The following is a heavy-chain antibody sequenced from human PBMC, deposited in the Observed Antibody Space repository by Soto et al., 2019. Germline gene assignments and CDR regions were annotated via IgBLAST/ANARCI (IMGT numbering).Heavy chain of an antibody. CDR2: IYTSGST. V-gene: IGHV4-4*07. J-gene: IGHJ5*02. CDR3: ARDIGSEWFGELLFDWFDP. CDR1: GGSISSYY. Sequence: PSETLSLTCTVSGGSISSYYWSWIRQPAGKGLEWIGRIYTSGSTNYNPSLKSRVTMSVDTSKNQFSLKLSSVTAADTAVYYCARDIGSEWFGELLFDWFDPWGQGTLVTVSS. D-gene: IGHD3-10*01.